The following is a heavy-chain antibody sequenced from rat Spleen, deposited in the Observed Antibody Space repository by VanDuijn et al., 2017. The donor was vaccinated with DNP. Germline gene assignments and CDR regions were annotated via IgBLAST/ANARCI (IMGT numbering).Heavy chain of an antibody. V-gene: IGHV5-31*01. CDR1: GFTFNNYW. Sequence: EVQLVESGGGLVQPGRSLKLSCVASGFTFNNYWMAWIRQVPGRGLEWVASITSSGGSTYYPDSVKGRFTISRDTAKSTLFLQMDSLRSEDTATYYCARPDYWGQGVMVTVSS. CDR3: ARPDY. J-gene: IGHJ2*01. CDR2: ITSSGGST.